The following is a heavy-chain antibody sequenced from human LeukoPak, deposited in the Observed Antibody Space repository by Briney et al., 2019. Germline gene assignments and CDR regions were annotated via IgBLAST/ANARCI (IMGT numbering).Heavy chain of an antibody. Sequence: ASVKVSCKASGYTFTGYYMHWVRQAPGQGLEWMGWINPNSGGTNYAQKFQGRVTMTRDTSISTAYMELSRLRSDDTAVYYSARGTRGSYSSIHDWGQGTLVTVSS. CDR2: INPNSGGT. V-gene: IGHV1-2*02. J-gene: IGHJ4*02. CDR1: GYTFTGYY. D-gene: IGHD1-26*01. CDR3: ARGTRGSYSSIHD.